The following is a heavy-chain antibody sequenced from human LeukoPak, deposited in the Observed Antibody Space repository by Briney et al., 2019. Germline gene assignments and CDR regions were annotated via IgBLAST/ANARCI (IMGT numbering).Heavy chain of an antibody. V-gene: IGHV3-23*01. CDR1: GITFSNCV. Sequence: GGSLRLSCAASGITFSNCVMSWVRLAPGKGLEWVSDISVSGGSTYYADSVKGRFTISRDNSKNTLYLQMSSLRAEDTAVYYCARGASGSYHTPYDYWGQGTLVTVSS. CDR3: ARGASGSYHTPYDY. J-gene: IGHJ4*02. CDR2: ISVSGGST. D-gene: IGHD1-26*01.